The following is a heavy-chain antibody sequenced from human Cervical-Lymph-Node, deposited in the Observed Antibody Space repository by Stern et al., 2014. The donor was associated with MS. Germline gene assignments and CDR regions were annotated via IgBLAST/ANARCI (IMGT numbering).Heavy chain of an antibody. Sequence: QVQLQESGPGLVKPSGTVSLTCTVSGGSINSYYWSWIRQSPGKGLEWIGYIYYTGAINYNPSLSNRLTISVDTAKNQLSLRLWSVTAADTAMYYCARGGRVRVTTHDFWGPGTLVTVSS. D-gene: IGHD4-17*01. CDR3: ARGGRVRVTTHDF. V-gene: IGHV4-59*01. J-gene: IGHJ4*02. CDR1: GGSINSYY. CDR2: IYYTGAI.